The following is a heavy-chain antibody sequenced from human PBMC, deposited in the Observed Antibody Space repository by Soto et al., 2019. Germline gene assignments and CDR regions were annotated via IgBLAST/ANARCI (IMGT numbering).Heavy chain of an antibody. CDR1: GGSISSSSYY. CDR3: ARDIYYYDSSGSLYYYYYGMDV. Sequence: SETLSLTCTVSGGSISSSSYYWGWIRQPPGKGLEWIGSIYYSGSTYYNPSLKSRVTISVDTSKNQFSLKLSSVTAADTAVYYCARDIYYYDSSGSLYYYYYGMDVWGQGTTVTVSS. V-gene: IGHV4-39*07. D-gene: IGHD3-22*01. J-gene: IGHJ6*02. CDR2: IYYSGST.